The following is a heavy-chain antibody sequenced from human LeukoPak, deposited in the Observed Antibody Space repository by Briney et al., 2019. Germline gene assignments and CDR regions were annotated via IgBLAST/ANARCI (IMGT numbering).Heavy chain of an antibody. J-gene: IGHJ4*02. CDR3: ASGGGSSTSWYSSFDY. V-gene: IGHV4-31*11. CDR2: ISYSGSA. CDR1: GGSISSGGYY. Sequence: SQTLSLTCAVSGGSISSGGYYWNSIRQRPAKGLEWVGYISYSGSAYYNPSLKSPVSISIDTSNNQFSLRLSSVTAAHTAMYYCASGGGSSTSWYSSFDYWGQGTLVTVSS. D-gene: IGHD6-13*01.